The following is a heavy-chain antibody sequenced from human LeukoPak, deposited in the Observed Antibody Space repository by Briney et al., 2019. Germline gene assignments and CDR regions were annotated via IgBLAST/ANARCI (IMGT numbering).Heavy chain of an antibody. D-gene: IGHD6-13*01. CDR1: GFTFGNHV. V-gene: IGHV3-9*01. CDR2: IDWRGGTS. CDR3: AKRYSNSWYAAWDY. J-gene: IGHJ4*02. Sequence: GRSLRLSCAASGFTFGNHVMHWVRQAPGKGMEWVSAIDWRGGTSAYAVSVKGRFTISRDDANSFLYLQMNSLRAEDTAVYYCAKRYSNSWYAAWDYWGQGTPVTVS.